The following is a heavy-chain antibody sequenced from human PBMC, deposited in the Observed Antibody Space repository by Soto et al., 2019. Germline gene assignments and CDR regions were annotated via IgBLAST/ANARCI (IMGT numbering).Heavy chain of an antibody. D-gene: IGHD1-26*01. Sequence: EVQLVESGGGLVQPGGSLRLSCTASGFTFNNKWMHWVRQAPGKGLVWVSRIDGYSITTNYADSVKGRFTISRDNAKNTVFLHVNSLTDEDTAVYYCARGGAMGVDYWGQGTLVTVSS. CDR2: IDGYSITT. CDR1: GFTFNNKW. J-gene: IGHJ4*02. V-gene: IGHV3-74*01. CDR3: ARGGAMGVDY.